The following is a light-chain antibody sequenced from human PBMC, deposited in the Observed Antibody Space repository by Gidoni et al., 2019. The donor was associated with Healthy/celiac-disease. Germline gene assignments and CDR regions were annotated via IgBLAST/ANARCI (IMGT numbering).Light chain of an antibody. CDR1: QSVSSN. J-gene: IGKJ1*01. CDR3: QQYDNWPPWT. CDR2: DVS. V-gene: IGKV3-15*01. Sequence: EVVMTQSPATLSVSPGERATLSCRASQSVSSNLAWYQQKPGQAPRLLIYDVSTRATGIPARFSGSGSGTEFTLTISSLQSEDFAIYYCQQYDNWPPWTFXQXTKVEIK.